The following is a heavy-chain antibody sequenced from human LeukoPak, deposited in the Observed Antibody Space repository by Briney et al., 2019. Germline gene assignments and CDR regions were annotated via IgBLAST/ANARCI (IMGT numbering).Heavy chain of an antibody. J-gene: IGHJ4*02. D-gene: IGHD2-15*01. CDR2: INQDGSEK. V-gene: IGHV3-7*01. Sequence: GGSLRLSCAVSGFPFSTFWMSWVRQAPGKGLEWVANINQDGSEKYYVDSVRGRFAISRDNAKNSLYLQMNSLRAEDTAVYYCAKDLLRWAFDYWGQGTLVTVSS. CDR1: GFPFSTFW. CDR3: AKDLLRWAFDY.